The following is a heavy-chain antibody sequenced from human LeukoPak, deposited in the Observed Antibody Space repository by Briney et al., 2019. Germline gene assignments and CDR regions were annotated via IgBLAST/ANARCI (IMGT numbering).Heavy chain of an antibody. D-gene: IGHD3-9*01. V-gene: IGHV3-30-3*01. CDR1: GSTFSSYA. CDR3: TRDGPLHYDILTGYYTVAGMQV. CDR2: ISYDGSNK. Sequence: GGSLRPFCAASGSTFSSYAMHWVRQAPGKGLEWVAVISYDGSNKYYADSVKGRFTISRDNSKNTLYLQMNSLRAEDTAVYYCTRDGPLHYDILTGYYTVAGMQVWGQGPTVTVSS. J-gene: IGHJ6*01.